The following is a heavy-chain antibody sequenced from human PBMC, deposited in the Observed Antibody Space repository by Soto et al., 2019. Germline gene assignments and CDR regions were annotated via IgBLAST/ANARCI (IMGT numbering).Heavy chain of an antibody. V-gene: IGHV1-69*06. D-gene: IGHD3-16*02. J-gene: IGHJ5*02. CDR2: IIPIFGTA. CDR1: GGTFSSYA. Sequence: QVQLVQSGAEVKKPGSSVKVSCKASGGTFSSYAISWVRQAPGQGLEWMGGIIPIFGTANYAQKFQGSVTITADKSTSTAYMELSSLRSEDTAVYYCARDLGHDYVWGSYRPNWFDPWGQGTLVTVSS. CDR3: ARDLGHDYVWGSYRPNWFDP.